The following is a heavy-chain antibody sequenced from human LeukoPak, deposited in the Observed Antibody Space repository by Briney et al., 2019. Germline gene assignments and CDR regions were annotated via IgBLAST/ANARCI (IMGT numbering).Heavy chain of an antibody. CDR1: GYTFTGYY. CDR2: INPNSGGT. J-gene: IGHJ4*02. CDR3: ARGRGYGSGSYPADFDY. D-gene: IGHD3-10*01. Sequence: GASLKVSCKASGYTFTGYYMHWVRQAPGQGLEWMGWINPNSGGTNYAQKFQGWVTMTRDTSISTAYMELSRLRSDDTAVYYCARGRGYGSGSYPADFDYWGQGTLVTVSS. V-gene: IGHV1-2*04.